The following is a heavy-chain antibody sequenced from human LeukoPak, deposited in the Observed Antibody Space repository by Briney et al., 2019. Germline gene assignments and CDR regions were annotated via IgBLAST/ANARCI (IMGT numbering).Heavy chain of an antibody. J-gene: IGHJ4*02. V-gene: IGHV4-59*01. CDR2: IYYSGST. CDR3: ARTRSGSYWD. D-gene: IGHD3-10*01. Sequence: SEALSLTCTVSGGSISSYYWSWIRQPPGKGLEWIGYIYYSGSTNYNPSLKSRVTISVDMSKNQFSLKLSSVTAADTAVYYCARTRSGSYWDWGQGTLVTVSS. CDR1: GGSISSYY.